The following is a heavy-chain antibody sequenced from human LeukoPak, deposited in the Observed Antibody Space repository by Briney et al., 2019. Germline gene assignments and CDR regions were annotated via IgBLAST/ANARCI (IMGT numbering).Heavy chain of an antibody. Sequence: ASGTLSLTCAVSGFSITTSNWGSWLRQSPGKGLAWIGEIFHAGHTNYNPSLKSRVTISIDISKRQFSLRMTSMTAADTAIYYCARQTPGYMIAGHFDYWAQGTLVTVSS. V-gene: IGHV4-4*02. CDR1: GFSITTSNW. CDR2: IFHAGHT. CDR3: ARQTPGYMIAGHFDY. J-gene: IGHJ4*02. D-gene: IGHD2-21*01.